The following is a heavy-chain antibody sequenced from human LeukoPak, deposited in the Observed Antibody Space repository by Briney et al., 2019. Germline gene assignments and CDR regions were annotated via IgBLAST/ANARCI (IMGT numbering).Heavy chain of an antibody. V-gene: IGHV3-48*03. D-gene: IGHD4-17*01. CDR3: ARDTNGDGWFDP. CDR2: ISSSVSNTI. J-gene: IGHJ5*02. Sequence: PGGSLRLSCAASGFNFNIYEMNWVRQAPGKGLEWVSYISSSVSNTIYYADSVKGRFTISRDNAKNSLYLQMNSLRAEDTSVYYCARDTNGDGWFDPWGQGTLVTVSS. CDR1: GFNFNIYE.